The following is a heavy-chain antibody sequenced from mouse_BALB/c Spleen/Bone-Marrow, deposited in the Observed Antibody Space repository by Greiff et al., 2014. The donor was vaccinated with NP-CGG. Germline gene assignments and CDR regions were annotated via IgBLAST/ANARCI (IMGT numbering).Heavy chain of an antibody. D-gene: IGHD3-1*01. CDR2: IWSGGST. Sequence: VKLVESGPGLVQPSQSLSITCTVSGFSLTTYGVHWVRQSPGKGLEWLGVIWSGGSTDYNAAFISRLSISKDNSKSQVFFKMNSLQAKDTAIDYCARNHRGYYPDYWGQGTTLTVSS. V-gene: IGHV2-2*02. CDR1: GFSLTTYG. CDR3: ARNHRGYYPDY. J-gene: IGHJ2*01.